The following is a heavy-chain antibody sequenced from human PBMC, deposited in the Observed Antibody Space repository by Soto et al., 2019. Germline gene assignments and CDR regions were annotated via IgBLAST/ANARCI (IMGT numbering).Heavy chain of an antibody. J-gene: IGHJ6*02. CDR1: GYTFTSYE. V-gene: IGHV1-69*13. Sequence: SVKVSCKASGYTFTSYEMYWVRQAPGQGLEWMGGIIPIFGTANYAQKFQGRVTITADESTSTAYMELSSLRSEDTAVYYCARHVPAAGYYYGMDVWGQGTTVTVSS. D-gene: IGHD2-2*01. CDR3: ARHVPAAGYYYGMDV. CDR2: IIPIFGTA.